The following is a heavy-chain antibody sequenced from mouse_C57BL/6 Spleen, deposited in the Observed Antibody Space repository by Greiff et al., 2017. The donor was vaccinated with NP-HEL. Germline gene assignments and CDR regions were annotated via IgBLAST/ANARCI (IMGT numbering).Heavy chain of an antibody. J-gene: IGHJ2*01. CDR2: IYPGSGNT. CDR1: GYSFTSYY. V-gene: IGHV1-66*01. Sequence: VQLQQSGPELVKPGASVKISCKASGYSFTSYYIHWVKQRPGQGLEWIGWIYPGSGNTKYNEKFKGKATLTADTSSSTAYMQLSSLTSEDSAVYYCARHYGNPYFDYWGQGTTLTVSS. CDR3: ARHYGNPYFDY. D-gene: IGHD2-1*01.